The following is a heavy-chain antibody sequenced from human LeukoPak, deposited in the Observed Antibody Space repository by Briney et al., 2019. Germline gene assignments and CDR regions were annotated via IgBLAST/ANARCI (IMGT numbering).Heavy chain of an antibody. V-gene: IGHV5-51*01. J-gene: IGHJ4*02. CDR3: ARRLYYGSRSCQYYFDY. CDR1: GYSFTNYW. CDR2: IYPGDSDT. Sequence: GESLKISCKGSGYSFTNYWIGWVRQMPGKGLEWMGIIYPGDSDTRYSPSFQGQVSISADKSISTAYLQWSSLKASDTAMYYCARRLYYGSRSCQYYFDYWGQGTLVTVSS. D-gene: IGHD3-10*01.